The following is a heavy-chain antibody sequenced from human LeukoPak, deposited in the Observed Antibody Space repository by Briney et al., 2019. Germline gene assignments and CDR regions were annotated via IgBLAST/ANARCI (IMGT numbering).Heavy chain of an antibody. J-gene: IGHJ6*02. CDR3: ARSDYGEGYGMDG. CDR2: IYYSGST. CDR1: GGSIRRGGYY. D-gene: IGHD4-17*01. V-gene: IGHV4-31*01. Sequence: PSQTLSLTCTVSGGSIRRGGYYWSWIRQHPGKGLEWIGYIYYSGSTYYNPSLKSPVTISGDTSKNQFSLKRSSVTAADTAVYDVARSDYGEGYGMDGWGQGTTVT.